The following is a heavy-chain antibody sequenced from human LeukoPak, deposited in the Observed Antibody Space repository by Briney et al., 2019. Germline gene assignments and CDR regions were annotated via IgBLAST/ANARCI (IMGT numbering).Heavy chain of an antibody. J-gene: IGHJ4*02. CDR3: ARVSDAFNYFFDS. D-gene: IGHD5-24*01. CDR1: GFAFSTYS. CDR2: VSRSSRFI. V-gene: IGHV3-21*01. Sequence: GGSLRLSCAASGFAFSTYSMNWVRQAPGKGLEWVSSVSRSSRFIFYADSVQGRFTISRDDAKDSLFLQMNSLRAEDTAVYYCARVSDAFNYFFDSWGQGTLVTVSS.